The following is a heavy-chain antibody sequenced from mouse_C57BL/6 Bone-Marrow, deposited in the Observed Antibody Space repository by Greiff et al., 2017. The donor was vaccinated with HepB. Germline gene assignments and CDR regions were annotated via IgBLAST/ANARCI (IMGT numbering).Heavy chain of an antibody. Sequence: QVQLQQSGAELVRPGASVTLSCKASGYTFNDYEMHWVKQTPVHGLEWIGAIDPETGGTAYNQKFKGKAILTADKSSSTAYMELRSLTSEDSAVYYCTRRDLLWDYWGQGTTLTVSS. CDR1: GYTFNDYE. D-gene: IGHD2-1*01. V-gene: IGHV1-15*01. CDR2: IDPETGGT. J-gene: IGHJ2*01. CDR3: TRRDLLWDY.